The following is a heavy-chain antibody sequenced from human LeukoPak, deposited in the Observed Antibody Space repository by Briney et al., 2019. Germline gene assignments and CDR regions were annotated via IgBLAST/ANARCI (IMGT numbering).Heavy chain of an antibody. J-gene: IGHJ4*02. CDR2: INPNSGGT. Sequence: ASVKVSCKASGYTFTIYYMHWVRQAPGQGLEWMGWINPNSGGTNYAQKFQGRVTMTRDTSISTAYMELSRLRSDDTAVYYCASGGFGGWYGIGFDYWGQGTLATVSS. CDR3: ASGGFGGWYGIGFDY. D-gene: IGHD6-19*01. CDR1: GYTFTIYY. V-gene: IGHV1-2*02.